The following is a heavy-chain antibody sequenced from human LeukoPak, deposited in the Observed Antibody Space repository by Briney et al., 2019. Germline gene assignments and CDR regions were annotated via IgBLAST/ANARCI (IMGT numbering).Heavy chain of an antibody. Sequence: SETLSLTCTVSGGSISSGSYYWSWIRQPAGKGLEWIGRIYTSGSTNYNPSLKSRVTISVDTSKNQFSLKLSSVTAADTAVYYCARAGDGYNFGFDWFDPWGQGTLVTVSS. CDR3: ARAGDGYNFGFDWFDP. J-gene: IGHJ5*02. D-gene: IGHD5-24*01. V-gene: IGHV4-61*02. CDR1: GGSISSGSYY. CDR2: IYTSGST.